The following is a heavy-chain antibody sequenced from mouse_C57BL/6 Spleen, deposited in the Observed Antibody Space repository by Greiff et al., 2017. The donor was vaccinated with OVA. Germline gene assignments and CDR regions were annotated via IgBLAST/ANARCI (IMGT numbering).Heavy chain of an antibody. CDR1: GYTFTSYW. J-gene: IGHJ1*03. V-gene: IGHV1-64*01. D-gene: IGHD2-5*01. Sequence: QVQLKQPGAELVKPGASVKLSCKASGYTFTSYWMHWVKQRPGQGLEWIGMIHPNSGSTNYNEKFKSKATLTVDKSSSTAYMQLSSLTSEDSAVYYCARTYYSNYGWYFDVWGTGTTVTVSS. CDR3: ARTYYSNYGWYFDV. CDR2: IHPNSGST.